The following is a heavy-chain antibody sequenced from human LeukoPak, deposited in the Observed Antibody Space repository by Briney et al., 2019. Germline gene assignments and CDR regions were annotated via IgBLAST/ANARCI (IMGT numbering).Heavy chain of an antibody. J-gene: IGHJ6*02. CDR1: GFIFTNYG. CDR3: ARERVPRAMHV. Sequence: PGGSLRLSCAASGFIFTNYGMHWVRQAPGKGLEWIASIWYGGSDKYYADSVKGRFTISRDNSKNTLYLQMNSLRAEDTGVFDCARERVPRAMHVWGQGTTVTVSS. V-gene: IGHV3-33*01. CDR2: IWYGGSDK. D-gene: IGHD3-3*01.